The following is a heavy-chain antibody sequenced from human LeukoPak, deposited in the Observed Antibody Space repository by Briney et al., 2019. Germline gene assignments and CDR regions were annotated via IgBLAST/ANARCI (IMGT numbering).Heavy chain of an antibody. J-gene: IGHJ4*02. V-gene: IGHV4-4*09. CDR3: ARFSSSSGRYFDY. Sequence: PSETLSLTCTVSGGSISSYYWSWIRQPPGKGLEWIGYIYTSGSTNYNPSLKSRVTISVDTSKNQFSLKLSSVTAADTAVHYCARFSSSSGRYFDYWGQGTLVTVSS. CDR2: IYTSGST. D-gene: IGHD6-6*01. CDR1: GGSISSYY.